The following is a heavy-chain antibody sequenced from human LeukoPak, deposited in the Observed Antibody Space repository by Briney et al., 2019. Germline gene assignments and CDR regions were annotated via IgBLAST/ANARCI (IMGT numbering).Heavy chain of an antibody. D-gene: IGHD2-15*01. Sequence: TPGGSLRLSCAASGFTFSNAWMSWVRQAPGKGLEWVGRIKSKTDGRTTDYAAPVKDRFTISRDDSKTTLYLQMNSLKAEDTAGYYCTTDRVRYCSGGSCHTSPTHLGYWGQGTLVTVSS. CDR3: TTDRVRYCSGGSCHTSPTHLGY. CDR1: GFTFSNAW. V-gene: IGHV3-15*01. CDR2: IKSKTDGRTT. J-gene: IGHJ4*02.